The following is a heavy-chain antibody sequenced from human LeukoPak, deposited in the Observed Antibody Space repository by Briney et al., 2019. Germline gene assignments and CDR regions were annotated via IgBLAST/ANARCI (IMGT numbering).Heavy chain of an antibody. CDR2: IYHSGST. J-gene: IGHJ4*02. V-gene: IGHV4-30-2*01. Sequence: PSETLSLTCTVSGASISRGDYYWSWIRQPPGKGREWIGYIYHSGSTYYNPSLKSRVTISVDRSKNQFSLKLSSVTAADTAVFYCVREEFSRMLERDYWGQGTLVTVSS. CDR1: GASISRGDYY. D-gene: IGHD1-1*01. CDR3: VREEFSRMLERDY.